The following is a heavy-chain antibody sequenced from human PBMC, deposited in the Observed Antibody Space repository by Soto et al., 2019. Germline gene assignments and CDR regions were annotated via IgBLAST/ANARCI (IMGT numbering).Heavy chain of an antibody. CDR1: GFTFSSYG. V-gene: IGHV3-30*18. CDR3: AKDPVLAH. Sequence: WGSLRLSFAASGFTFSSYGMHWVRQAPGKVLECVAVISYDGXNXXXXXXXXXXXXXXIYXXNNXXXVXXXXXXXXDTAVYYCAKDPVLAHWGQGTLVTVSS. J-gene: IGHJ4*02. CDR2: ISYDGXNX. D-gene: IGHD2-15*01.